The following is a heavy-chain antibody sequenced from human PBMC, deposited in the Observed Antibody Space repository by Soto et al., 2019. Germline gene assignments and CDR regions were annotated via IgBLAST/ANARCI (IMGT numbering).Heavy chain of an antibody. Sequence: QVQLVQSGAEVKKPGSSVKVSCKSSGGTFSNYGFSWVRQAPGQGLECMGVIVPIFGAEHPQKVQGRVTMTAAESTNNVFLELRGLRSEDTAVYYCARGGSDYEGSGYYQGHVWGQGTTVTVSS. D-gene: IGHD3-22*01. CDR2: IVPIFGA. V-gene: IGHV1-69*12. CDR3: ARGGSDYEGSGYYQGHV. CDR1: GGTFSNYG. J-gene: IGHJ6*02.